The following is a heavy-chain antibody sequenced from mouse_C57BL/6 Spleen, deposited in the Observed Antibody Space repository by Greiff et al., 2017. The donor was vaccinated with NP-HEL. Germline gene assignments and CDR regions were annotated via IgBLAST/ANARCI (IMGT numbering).Heavy chain of an antibody. CDR1: GYTFTDYN. J-gene: IGHJ1*03. V-gene: IGHV1-18*01. CDR3: ARSIRLRVYWYFDV. Sequence: EVKLQESGPELVKPGASVKIPCKASGYTFTDYNMDWVKQSHGKSLEWIGDINPNNGGTIYNQKFKGKATLTVDKSSSTAYMELRSLTSEDTAVYYCARSIRLRVYWYFDVWGTGTTVTVSS. CDR2: INPNNGGT. D-gene: IGHD2-4*01.